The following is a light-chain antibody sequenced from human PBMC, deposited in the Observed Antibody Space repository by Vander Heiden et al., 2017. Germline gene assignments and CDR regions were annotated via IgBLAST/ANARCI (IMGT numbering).Light chain of an antibody. CDR1: QRLLSSNGYNY. Sequence: ISMTHSPLSLPTTPREAASRSCRSSQRLLSSNGYNYLAWYLQKPGQAPQALIYLGSNWACGVPDKFSGSGSGTDFTLKISRVEAEDVGVYYCKQDLQDPYTFGHGTKVEIK. CDR2: LGS. CDR3: KQDLQDPYT. V-gene: IGKV2-28*01. J-gene: IGKJ3*01.